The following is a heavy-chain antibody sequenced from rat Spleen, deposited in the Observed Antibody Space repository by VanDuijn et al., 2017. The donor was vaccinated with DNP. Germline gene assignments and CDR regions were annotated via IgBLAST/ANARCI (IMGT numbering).Heavy chain of an antibody. J-gene: IGHJ1*01. CDR2: ITSSGGRT. Sequence: EVQLVESGGGLVQPGRSLKLSCVASGFTFNNYWMTWIRQVPGKGLEWVASITSSGGRTYYPDSVKGRFTISRDNAKSTLYLQMESLRSEDTATYYCAKDLHYGYFDFWGPGTMVTVSS. V-gene: IGHV5-31*01. CDR3: AKDLHYGYFDF. CDR1: GFTFNNYW.